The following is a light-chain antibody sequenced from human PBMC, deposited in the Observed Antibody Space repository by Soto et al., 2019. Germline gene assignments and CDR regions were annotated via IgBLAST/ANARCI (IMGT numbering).Light chain of an antibody. J-gene: IGLJ1*01. CDR3: SSYTSSSTLV. CDR2: EVS. CDR1: SSDVGGYNY. V-gene: IGLV2-14*01. Sequence: QSALTQPASVSGSPGQSITISCTGTSSDVGGYNYVSWYQQHPGKASKLMIYEVSNRPSGVSNRFSGSKSGNTASLTISGLQAEDEADYYCSSYTSSSTLVFGPGKKVIV.